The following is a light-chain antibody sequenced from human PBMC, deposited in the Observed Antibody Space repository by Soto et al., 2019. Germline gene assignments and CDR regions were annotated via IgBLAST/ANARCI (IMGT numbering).Light chain of an antibody. CDR2: LAS. CDR3: QQYLSIPRT. J-gene: IGKJ1*01. CDR1: QSLLYSSNSKNY. V-gene: IGKV4-1*01. Sequence: DIVMTQSPDSLAVSLGERATINCKSSQSLLYSSNSKNYLAWYQRKPGQPPKLLIFLASTRESGVPDRFSGSGSGTDFTLTIDGLQAEDVAVYYCQQYLSIPRTFGQGTRVEIK.